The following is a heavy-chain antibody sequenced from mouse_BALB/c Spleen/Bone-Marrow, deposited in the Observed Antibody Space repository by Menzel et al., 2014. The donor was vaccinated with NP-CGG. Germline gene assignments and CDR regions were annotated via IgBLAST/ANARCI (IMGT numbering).Heavy chain of an antibody. Sequence: EVQGEESGGGLVQPGGSLKLSCAASGFSFSGYGMSWVRQTPDKRLELVGTINNNGGSTYYSDSVKGRFTISRDNAKNTLYLQMSSLKSEDTAMYYCARGYDYGSWFAYWGQGTLVTVSA. J-gene: IGHJ3*01. CDR1: GFSFSGYG. V-gene: IGHV5-6-3*01. D-gene: IGHD2-4*01. CDR2: INNNGGST. CDR3: ARGYDYGSWFAY.